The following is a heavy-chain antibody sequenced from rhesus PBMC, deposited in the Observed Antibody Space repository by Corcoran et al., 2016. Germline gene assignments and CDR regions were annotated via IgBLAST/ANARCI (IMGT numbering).Heavy chain of an antibody. Sequence: QVQLQESGPGLVKPSETLSLTCAVSGYSISSGYGWSWLRQPPGKGLEWIGYIGGSSGSTNYNPSLKSRVTISKDTSKNQFSLKLSSVTAADTAVYYCARALAGTTDYWGQGVLVTVSS. CDR2: IGGSSGST. CDR3: ARALAGTTDY. J-gene: IGHJ4*01. V-gene: IGHV4-127*01. CDR1: GYSISSGYG. D-gene: IGHD1-14*01.